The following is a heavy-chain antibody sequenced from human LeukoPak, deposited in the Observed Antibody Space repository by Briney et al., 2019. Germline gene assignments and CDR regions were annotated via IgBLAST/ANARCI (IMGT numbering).Heavy chain of an antibody. J-gene: IGHJ3*02. CDR1: GGTFSSYA. V-gene: IGHV1-46*01. Sequence: ASVKVSCKASGGTFSSYAISWVRQAPGQGLEWMGIINPSGGSTSYAQKFQGRVTMTRDMSTSTVYMELSSLRSEDTAVYYCARGFEVFDAFDIWGQGTMVTVSS. CDR2: INPSGGST. D-gene: IGHD3-9*01. CDR3: ARGFEVFDAFDI.